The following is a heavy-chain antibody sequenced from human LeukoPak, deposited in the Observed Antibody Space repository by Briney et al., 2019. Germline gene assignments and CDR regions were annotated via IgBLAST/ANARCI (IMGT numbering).Heavy chain of an antibody. D-gene: IGHD3-3*01. V-gene: IGHV3-33*01. CDR3: ARDLRRLLLGGTPFDY. Sequence: GGSLRLSCAASGFTFSSYGMHWVRQAPGKGLEWVAVIWYDGSNKYYADSVKGRFTISRDNAKNSLYLQMNSLRAEDTAVYYCARDLRRLLLGGTPFDYWGQGTLVTVSS. CDR2: IWYDGSNK. J-gene: IGHJ4*02. CDR1: GFTFSSYG.